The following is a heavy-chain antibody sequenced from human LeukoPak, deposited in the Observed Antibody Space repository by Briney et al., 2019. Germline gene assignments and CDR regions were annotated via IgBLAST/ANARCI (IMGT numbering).Heavy chain of an antibody. J-gene: IGHJ4*02. CDR1: GFTFSYYG. CDR2: IWYDGSKK. D-gene: IGHD2-21*02. Sequence: GGSLRLSCGTSGFTFSYYGMHWVRQTPGKGLEWVAVIWYDGSKKYYADSVKGRFTISRDNSKNTLYLQMNSLRAEDTAVYYCARSPEHIVVVTAIFDYWGQGTLVTVSS. V-gene: IGHV3-33*01. CDR3: ARSPEHIVVVTAIFDY.